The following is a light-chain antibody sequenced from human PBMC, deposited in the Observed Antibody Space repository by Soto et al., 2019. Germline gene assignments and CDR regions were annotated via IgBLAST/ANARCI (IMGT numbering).Light chain of an antibody. Sequence: EIVLTQSPATLSLSPGERATLSCRAGQSVSIDLAWYQQTPGQAPRLLIYGASARATGIPARFSGGESGTEFTLTISNLQSEDFGVYYCQQYNKWPLTFGGGTKVDIK. CDR1: QSVSID. V-gene: IGKV3-15*01. CDR3: QQYNKWPLT. J-gene: IGKJ4*01. CDR2: GAS.